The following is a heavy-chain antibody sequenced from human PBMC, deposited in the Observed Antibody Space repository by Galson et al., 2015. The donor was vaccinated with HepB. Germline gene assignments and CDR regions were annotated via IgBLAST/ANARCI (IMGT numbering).Heavy chain of an antibody. D-gene: IGHD2-21*01. Sequence: SLRLSCAASGFTFGSYGMNWVRQAPGKGLEWVAFIRSSGSTIYYADSVKGRFTISRDNAKNSLYLQMNSLRAEDTAVYYCATAYCGGDCRGDGWDEYFQDWGQGTLVTVSS. V-gene: IGHV3-48*03. J-gene: IGHJ1*01. CDR3: ATAYCGGDCRGDGWDEYFQD. CDR1: GFTFGSYG. CDR2: IRSSGSTI.